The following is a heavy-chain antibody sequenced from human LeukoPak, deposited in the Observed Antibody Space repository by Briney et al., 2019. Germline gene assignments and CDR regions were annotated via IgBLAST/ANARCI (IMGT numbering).Heavy chain of an antibody. J-gene: IGHJ6*03. V-gene: IGHV1-69*06. Sequence: GASVKVSCKASGGTFSSYAISWVRQAPGQGLEWMGGIIPIFGTANYAQKFQGRVTITADKSTSTAYMELSSLRSEDTAVYYCARASGSGSYYKTIRRYYYYMDVWGKGTTVTVSS. CDR1: GGTFSSYA. D-gene: IGHD3-10*01. CDR3: ARASGSGSYYKTIRRYYYYMDV. CDR2: IIPIFGTA.